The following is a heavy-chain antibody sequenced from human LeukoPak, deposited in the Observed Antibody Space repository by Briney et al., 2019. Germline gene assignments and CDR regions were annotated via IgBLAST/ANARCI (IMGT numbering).Heavy chain of an antibody. D-gene: IGHD4-23*01. CDR2: IRQDGSEK. J-gene: IGHJ6*03. CDR1: GFTFRNYW. V-gene: IGHV3-7*01. CDR3: ARYGVTWSPYYYYMDV. Sequence: QAGGSLRLSCTVSGFTFRNYWMSWVRQAPGKGLEWVANIRQDGSEKYYVDSVKGRFTISRDNADNSLYLQMNSLRAEDTAVYYCARYGVTWSPYYYYMDVWGKGTTVTVSS.